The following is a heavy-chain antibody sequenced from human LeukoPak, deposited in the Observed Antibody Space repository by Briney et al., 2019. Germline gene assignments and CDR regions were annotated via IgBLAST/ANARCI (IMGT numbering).Heavy chain of an antibody. V-gene: IGHV3-21*01. Sequence: PGGSLRLSCAASGFTFSSYSLNWVRQAPGKGLEWVSSIRSSSDYIYYADSVKGRFTISRDNAKNSLYLQMNSLRPEDTAVYYCARAFSEHRLVPDFWGQGTLVTVSS. CDR3: ARAFSEHRLVPDF. CDR1: GFTFSSYS. CDR2: IRSSSDYI. D-gene: IGHD6-13*01. J-gene: IGHJ4*02.